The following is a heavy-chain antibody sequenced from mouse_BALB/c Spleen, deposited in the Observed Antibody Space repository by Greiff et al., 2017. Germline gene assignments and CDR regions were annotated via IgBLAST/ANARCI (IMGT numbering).Heavy chain of an antibody. CDR2: IDPENGDT. CDR3: NAGDRYFDY. Sequence: EVQRVESGAELVRSGASVKLSCTASGFNIKDYYMHWVKQRPEQGLEWIGWIDPENGDTEYAPKFQGKATMTADTSSNTAYLQLSSLTSEDTAVYYCNAGDRYFDYWGQGTTLTVSS. J-gene: IGHJ2*01. D-gene: IGHD2-14*01. CDR1: GFNIKDYY. V-gene: IGHV14-4*02.